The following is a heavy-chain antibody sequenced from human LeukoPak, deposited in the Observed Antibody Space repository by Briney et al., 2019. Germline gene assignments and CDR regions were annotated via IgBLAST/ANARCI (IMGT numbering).Heavy chain of an antibody. CDR1: SELFSGYY. V-gene: IGHV4-34*01. D-gene: IGHD3-10*01. J-gene: IGHJ4*02. CDR2: INDSGTT. Sequence: SETLSLTCGVSSELFSGYYWGWIRQPPGKGLEWIGDINDSGTTKYNPTLKSRVTISIDSSKRQFSLKVKSVTAADTAVYYCARLPLGASGEVLNFDYWGQGTPVTVSS. CDR3: ARLPLGASGEVLNFDY.